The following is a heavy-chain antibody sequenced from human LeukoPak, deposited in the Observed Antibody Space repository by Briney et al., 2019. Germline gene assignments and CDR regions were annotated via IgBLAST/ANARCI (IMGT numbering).Heavy chain of an antibody. Sequence: GGSLRLSCAASGFTFSNAWMSWVRQAPGKGLEWVGRIKSKTDGGTTDYAAPVKGRFTISRDDSKNTLYLQMNSLKTEETAVYYCTTDGGSYYGSGSYTPVDYFDYWGQGTLINVSP. J-gene: IGHJ4*02. CDR2: IKSKTDGGTT. CDR3: TTDGGSYYGSGSYTPVDYFDY. D-gene: IGHD3-10*01. CDR1: GFTFSNAW. V-gene: IGHV3-15*01.